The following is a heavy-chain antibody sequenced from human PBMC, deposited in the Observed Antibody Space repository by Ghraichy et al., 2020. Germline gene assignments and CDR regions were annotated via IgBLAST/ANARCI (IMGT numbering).Heavy chain of an antibody. CDR2: ISGSGGST. Sequence: GESLNISCAASGFTFSSYAMSWVRQAPGKGLEWVSAISGSGGSTYYADSVKGRFTISRDSSKNTLYLQMNSLRAEDTAVYYCAKDRPGDCSGGSCYSDYWGQGTLVTVSS. J-gene: IGHJ4*02. V-gene: IGHV3-23*01. D-gene: IGHD2-15*01. CDR3: AKDRPGDCSGGSCYSDY. CDR1: GFTFSSYA.